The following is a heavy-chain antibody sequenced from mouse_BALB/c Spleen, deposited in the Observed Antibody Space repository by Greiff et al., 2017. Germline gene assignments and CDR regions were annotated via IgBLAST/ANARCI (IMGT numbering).Heavy chain of an antibody. V-gene: IGHV1-7*01. CDR3: ARSYYGNYGAY. CDR2: INPSTGYT. D-gene: IGHD2-1*01. J-gene: IGHJ3*01. Sequence: VQLQESGADLAKPWDSVTMSCTASGYTFTSYCVHWVNQRPGQGLEWIGYINPSTGYTEYNQKFKDKATLTADKSSSTAYMQLSSLTSEDSAVYYCARSYYGNYGAYGGQGTLVTVPA. CDR1: GYTFTSYC.